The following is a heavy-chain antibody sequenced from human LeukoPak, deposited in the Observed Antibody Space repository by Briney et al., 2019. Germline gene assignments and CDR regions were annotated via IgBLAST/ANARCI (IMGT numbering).Heavy chain of an antibody. CDR1: GFTFSSYW. CDR2: IKQDGSEK. D-gene: IGHD5-18*01. J-gene: IGHJ4*02. V-gene: IGHV3-7*01. Sequence: GGSLRLSCAASGFTFSSYWMSWDRQAPGKGLEWVANIKQDGSEKYYVDSVKGRFTISRDNAKNSLYLQMNSLRAEDTAVYYCARERYSYGYRYFDYWGQGTLVTVSS. CDR3: ARERYSYGYRYFDY.